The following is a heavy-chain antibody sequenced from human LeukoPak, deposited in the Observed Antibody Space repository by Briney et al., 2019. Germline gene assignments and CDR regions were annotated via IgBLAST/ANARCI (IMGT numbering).Heavy chain of an antibody. CDR2: ISNDGSIT. Sequence: GGSLRLSCVASGFTFYNYAMSWVRQAPGRGLEWVSTISNDGSITYYAASVKGRFTISRDDSKSTLSLQVNTLRADDTAVYYCAKGLFEVGPCSSSSCFASLPFFDYWGQGILVTVSS. J-gene: IGHJ4*02. D-gene: IGHD2-2*01. CDR1: GFTFYNYA. V-gene: IGHV3-23*01. CDR3: AKGLFEVGPCSSSSCFASLPFFDY.